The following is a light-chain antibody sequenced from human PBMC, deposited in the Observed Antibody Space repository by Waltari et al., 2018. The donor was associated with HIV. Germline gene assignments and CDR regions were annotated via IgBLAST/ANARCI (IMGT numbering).Light chain of an antibody. CDR1: SGSVASNY. J-gene: IGLJ2*01. CDR2: EDN. V-gene: IGLV6-57*02. Sequence: NFMLTQPHSVSESPGKTVTISCPGSSGSVASNYVPWYQQRPGSAPTTVIYEDNQRPSGVPDRFSGSIDSSSNSASLTISGLKTEDEADYYCQSYDSSNVVFGGGTKLTVL. CDR3: QSYDSSNVV.